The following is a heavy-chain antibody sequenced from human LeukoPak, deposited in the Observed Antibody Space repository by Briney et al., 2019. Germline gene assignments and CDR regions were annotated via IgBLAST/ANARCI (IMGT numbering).Heavy chain of an antibody. CDR2: INHSGST. J-gene: IGHJ5*02. CDR3: ARGLLIAAGNWFDP. D-gene: IGHD6-13*01. V-gene: IGHV4-34*01. CDR1: GGSFSGYY. Sequence: PSETLSLTSAVYGGSFSGYYWSWIRQPPGKGLEWIGEINHSGSTNYNPSLKSRVTISVDTSKNQFSLKLSSVTAADTAVYYCARGLLIAAGNWFDPWGQGTLVTVSS.